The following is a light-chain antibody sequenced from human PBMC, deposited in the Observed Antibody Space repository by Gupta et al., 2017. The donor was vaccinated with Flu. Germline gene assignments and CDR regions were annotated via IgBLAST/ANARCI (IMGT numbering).Light chain of an antibody. CDR1: ISSW. CDR3: QQYNSYWT. V-gene: IGKV1-5*03. J-gene: IGKJ1*01. CDR2: KAS. Sequence: ISSWLAWYQQKPGKAPKLLIYKASSLESGVPSRFSGSGSGTEFTLTISSLQPDDFATYYCQQYNSYWTFGQGTKVEIK.